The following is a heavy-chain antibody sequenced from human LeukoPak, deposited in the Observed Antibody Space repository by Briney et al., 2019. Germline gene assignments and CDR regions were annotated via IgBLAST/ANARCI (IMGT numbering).Heavy chain of an antibody. CDR3: ARWGARLSYYYIDV. CDR2: ISSSSSYI. Sequence: GGSLRLSCAASGFTFSSYSMNWVRQAPGKGLEWVSSISSSSSYIYYADSVKGRFTISRDDSKNTAYLQMNSLKTEDTAVYYCARWGARLSYYYIDVWGKGTTVIVSS. J-gene: IGHJ6*03. CDR1: GFTFSSYS. V-gene: IGHV3-21*04. D-gene: IGHD1-26*01.